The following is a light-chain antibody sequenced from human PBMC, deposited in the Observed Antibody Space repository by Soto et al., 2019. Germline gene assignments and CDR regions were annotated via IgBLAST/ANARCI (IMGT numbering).Light chain of an antibody. CDR3: QQYGDSPRT. CDR1: QSVSYY. Sequence: EIVLTHSPVTLSRSPXXXSTXSLRASQSVSYYLAWYQQKPGQAPRLLIYEASSRATGVPDRFSGSGSGTDFTLTIARLEPEDFAVYYCQQYGDSPRTFGQGTRLEIK. CDR2: EAS. V-gene: IGKV3-20*01. J-gene: IGKJ5*01.